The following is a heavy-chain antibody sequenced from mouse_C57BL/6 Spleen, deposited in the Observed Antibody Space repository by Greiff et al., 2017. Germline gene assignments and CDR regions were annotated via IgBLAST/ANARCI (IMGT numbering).Heavy chain of an antibody. V-gene: IGHV2-2*01. CDR1: GFSLTSYG. CDR2: IWSGGST. Sequence: VKLVESGPGLVQPSQSLSITCTVSGFSLTSYGVHWVRQSPGKGLEWLGVIWSGGSTDYNAAFISRLSISKDNSKSQVFFKMNSLQADDTAIYYCARNAGLLRFWIWDYWGQGTSVTVSS. D-gene: IGHD2-3*01. CDR3: ARNAGLLRFWIWDY. J-gene: IGHJ4*01.